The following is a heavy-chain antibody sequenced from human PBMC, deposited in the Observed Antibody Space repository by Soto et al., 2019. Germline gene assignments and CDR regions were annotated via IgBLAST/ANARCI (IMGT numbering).Heavy chain of an antibody. J-gene: IGHJ6*03. CDR2: IWYDGSNK. Sequence: QVQLVESGGGVVQPGRSLRLSCAASGFTFSSYGMHWVRQAPGKGLEWVAVIWYDGSNKYYADSVKGRFTISRDNSKNTLYLQMNSLRVEDTAVYYCARGGTTFYYYYMHVWGKGTTVTVSS. D-gene: IGHD1-1*01. V-gene: IGHV3-33*01. CDR3: ARGGTTFYYYYMHV. CDR1: GFTFSSYG.